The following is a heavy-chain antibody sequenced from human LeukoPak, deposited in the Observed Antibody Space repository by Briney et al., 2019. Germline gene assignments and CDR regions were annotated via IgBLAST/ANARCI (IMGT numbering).Heavy chain of an antibody. CDR3: ARWIVPVVD. CDR2: IYYFGNT. CDR1: GVSISGSSFS. Sequence: SSETLSLTCTVSGVSISGSSFSWGWIRQPPGKGLEWIGSIYYFGNTYYNPSLKSRVTISVDTSKNQFSLNLRSVTAADTAVFFCARWIVPVVDWGQGILVTVSP. J-gene: IGHJ4*02. D-gene: IGHD2-15*01. V-gene: IGHV4-39*01.